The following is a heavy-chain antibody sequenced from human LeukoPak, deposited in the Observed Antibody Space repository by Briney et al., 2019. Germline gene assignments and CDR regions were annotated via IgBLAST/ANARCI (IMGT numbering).Heavy chain of an antibody. Sequence: SETLSLTCTVSGGSISSYYWSWIRQPPGKGLEWIGYIYYSGSTNYNPSLKSRVTISVDTSKNQFSLKLSSVTAADTAVYYCARLGLGGSSSPFDYGGQGTLVTVSS. D-gene: IGHD1-26*01. V-gene: IGHV4-59*08. J-gene: IGHJ4*02. CDR3: ARLGLGGSSSPFDY. CDR1: GGSISSYY. CDR2: IYYSGST.